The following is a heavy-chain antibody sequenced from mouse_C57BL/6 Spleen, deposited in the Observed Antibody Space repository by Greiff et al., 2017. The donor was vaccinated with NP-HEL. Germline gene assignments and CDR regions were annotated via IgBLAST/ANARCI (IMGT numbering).Heavy chain of an antibody. D-gene: IGHD1-1*01. CDR3: ARWGYGSSYAAMDY. J-gene: IGHJ4*01. V-gene: IGHV1-69*01. CDR2: IDPSDSYT. CDR1: GYTFTSYW. Sequence: QVPLQQPGAELVMPGASVTLSCKASGYTFTSYWMHWVKQRPGQGLEWIGEIDPSDSYTNYNQKFKGKSTLTVDESSSTAYMQRSSLTSEDSAVYYCARWGYGSSYAAMDYWGQGTSVTVSS.